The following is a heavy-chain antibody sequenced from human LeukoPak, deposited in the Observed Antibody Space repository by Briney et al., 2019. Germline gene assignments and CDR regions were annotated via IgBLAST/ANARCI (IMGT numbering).Heavy chain of an antibody. Sequence: SETLSLTCAVYGGSFSGYYWSWIRQPPGKGLEWIGEINHSGSTNYHPSLKSRVTISVDTSKNQFSLKLSSVTAADTAVYYCASRPGGRDGYNLAFDIWGQGPMVTVSS. J-gene: IGHJ3*02. CDR1: GGSFSGYY. V-gene: IGHV4-34*01. CDR2: INHSGST. D-gene: IGHD5-24*01. CDR3: ASRPGGRDGYNLAFDI.